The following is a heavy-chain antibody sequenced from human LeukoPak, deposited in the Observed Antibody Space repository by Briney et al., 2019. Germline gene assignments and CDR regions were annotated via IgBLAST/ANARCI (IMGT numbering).Heavy chain of an antibody. D-gene: IGHD6-19*01. Sequence: GGSLRLSCAASGFTFSSYGMHWVRQAPGKGLEWVAVISYDGSNKYYADSVKGRFTISRDNSKNTLYLQMNSLRAEDTAVYYCAKDGGNEAGPLYNWFDPWGQGTLVTVSS. CDR1: GFTFSSYG. J-gene: IGHJ5*02. CDR2: ISYDGSNK. V-gene: IGHV3-30*18. CDR3: AKDGGNEAGPLYNWFDP.